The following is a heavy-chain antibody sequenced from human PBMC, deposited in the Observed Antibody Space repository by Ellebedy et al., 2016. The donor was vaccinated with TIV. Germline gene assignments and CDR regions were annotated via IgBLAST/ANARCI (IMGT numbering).Heavy chain of an antibody. CDR3: ARRSYDSTGGGFDI. Sequence: SETLSLXXTVSGYSISSGYYWGWIRQPPGKGLEWIGYMYHSGNTYYNPSLKSRVTIPVDTSKNQISLKLSSVTATDTAVYYCARRSYDSTGGGFDIWGQGTMVTVSS. D-gene: IGHD3-22*01. J-gene: IGHJ3*02. CDR2: MYHSGNT. CDR1: GYSISSGYY. V-gene: IGHV4-38-2*02.